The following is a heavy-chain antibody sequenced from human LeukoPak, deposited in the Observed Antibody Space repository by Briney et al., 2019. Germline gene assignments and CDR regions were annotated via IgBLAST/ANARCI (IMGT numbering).Heavy chain of an antibody. V-gene: IGHV4-34*01. CDR1: GGSISSYY. J-gene: IGHJ4*02. Sequence: SETLSLTCTVSGGSISSYYWSWIRQPAGKGLEWIGEINHSGSTNYNPSLKSRVTISVDTSKNQFSLKLSSVTAADTAVYYCASSLIGYCSSTSCYTDDFDYWGQGTLVTVSS. D-gene: IGHD2-2*02. CDR2: INHSGST. CDR3: ASSLIGYCSSTSCYTDDFDY.